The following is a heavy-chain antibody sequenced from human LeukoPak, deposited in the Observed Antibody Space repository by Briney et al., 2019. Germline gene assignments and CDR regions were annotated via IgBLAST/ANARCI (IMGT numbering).Heavy chain of an antibody. Sequence: GGSLRLSCAASGFTFSRYTVNWVRQAPGKGLKWVPSITSSSTYIYYADSVKGRFTISRDNAKNSLYLHMNSLRAEDTAVYYCTRGTGSYDYWGQGTRVTVSS. V-gene: IGHV3-21*01. CDR2: ITSSSTYI. CDR3: TRGTGSYDY. CDR1: GFTFSRYT. D-gene: IGHD1-26*01. J-gene: IGHJ4*02.